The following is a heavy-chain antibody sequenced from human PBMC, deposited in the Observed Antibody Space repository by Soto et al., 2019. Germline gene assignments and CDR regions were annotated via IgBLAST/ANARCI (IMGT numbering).Heavy chain of an antibody. CDR2: IGTAGDT. CDR3: ARSWPSGRHTTWYYGMDV. D-gene: IGHD3-10*01. V-gene: IGHV3-13*01. Sequence: PGGSLRLSCAASGFTFSSYDMHWVRQATGKGLEWVSAIGTAGDTYYPGSVKGRFTISRENAKNSLYLQMNSLRAGDTAVYYCARSWPSGRHTTWYYGMDVWGQGTTVTVSS. CDR1: GFTFSSYD. J-gene: IGHJ6*02.